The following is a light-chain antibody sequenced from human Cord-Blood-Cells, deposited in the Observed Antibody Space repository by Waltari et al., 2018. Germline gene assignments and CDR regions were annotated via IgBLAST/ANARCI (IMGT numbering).Light chain of an antibody. Sequence: EIVLTQSPGTLSLSPGERATLPCRASQSVSSSYLAWYQQKPGQAPRHLIYGASSRATGIPDRFSGSGSGTDFTLTISRLEPEDFAVYYCQQYGSSPWTFGQGTKVEIK. J-gene: IGKJ1*01. CDR2: GAS. V-gene: IGKV3-20*01. CDR3: QQYGSSPWT. CDR1: QSVSSSY.